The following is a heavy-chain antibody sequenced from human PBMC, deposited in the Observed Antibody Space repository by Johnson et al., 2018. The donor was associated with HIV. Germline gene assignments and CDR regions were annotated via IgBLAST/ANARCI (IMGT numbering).Heavy chain of an antibody. CDR2: IGKVSDT. V-gene: IGHV3-13*01. J-gene: IGHJ3*02. D-gene: IGHD5-24*01. CDR1: GFIFRSYD. CDR3: ARESRDGPNLRAFDI. Sequence: VQLVESGGGLVQPGGSLRLSCAASGFIFRSYDMHWVRQTAGKGLEWVSAIGKVSDTYYSDSVKGRFSMSRENVKNSLYLKMNNLRAGDTAVYFCARESRDGPNLRAFDIWGQGTTVIVSS.